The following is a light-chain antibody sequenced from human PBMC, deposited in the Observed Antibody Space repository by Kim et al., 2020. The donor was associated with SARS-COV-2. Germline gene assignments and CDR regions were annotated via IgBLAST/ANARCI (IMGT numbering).Light chain of an antibody. Sequence: DIQMTQSPSSLSASVGDRVTITCQASQDISTYLNWYQQKPGKVPRLLIFDASDLETGVPSRFSGSGSGTEFTFTITSLQPDDFATYYCQQYDNHPRTFGGGTKVDIK. J-gene: IGKJ4*02. CDR3: QQYDNHPRT. CDR1: QDISTY. V-gene: IGKV1-33*01. CDR2: DAS.